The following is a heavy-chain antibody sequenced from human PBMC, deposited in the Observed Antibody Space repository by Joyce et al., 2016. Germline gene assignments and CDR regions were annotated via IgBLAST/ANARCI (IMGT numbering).Heavy chain of an antibody. Sequence: QEQLQESGPGLVKPSQTLYLTCSVSGGSISSGGYYWTWIRQFPGKGLECLGYIYHTGSTLYTPSLKSRLSMSVDTSMNQFSLRLTSVTAADTAVYYWARDGGMVRGVLMLWGQGTLVTVSS. D-gene: IGHD3-10*01. CDR1: GGSISSGGYY. CDR3: ARDGGMVRGVLML. V-gene: IGHV4-31*03. CDR2: IYHTGST. J-gene: IGHJ4*02.